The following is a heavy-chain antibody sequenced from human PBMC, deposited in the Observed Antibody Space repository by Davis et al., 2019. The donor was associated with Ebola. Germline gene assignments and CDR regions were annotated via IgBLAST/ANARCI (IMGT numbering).Heavy chain of an antibody. V-gene: IGHV3-33*01. Sequence: GGSLRLSCAASGFTFSSYGMHWVRQAPGKGLEWVAVIWYDGSNKYYADSVKGRFTISRDNSKNTLYLQMNSLGAEDTAVYYFARPSGRGFDAFDIWGQGTMVNVSS. CDR3: ARPSGRGFDAFDI. J-gene: IGHJ3*02. CDR2: IWYDGSNK. D-gene: IGHD6-25*01. CDR1: GFTFSSYG.